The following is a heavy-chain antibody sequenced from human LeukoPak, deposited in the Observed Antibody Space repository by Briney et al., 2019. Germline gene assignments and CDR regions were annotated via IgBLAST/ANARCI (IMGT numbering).Heavy chain of an antibody. CDR3: AKDGYCSGGNSPRLDAFDL. Sequence: GGSLRLSCAAAGFTFSKYAMSWVRQAPGRGREWDSTFSGSGSATHYADSVTVRFTTSTDNSNNTLYLQMTSLRAEDTAIYYCAKDGYCSGGNSPRLDAFDLWGQGTRVIVSS. V-gene: IGHV3-23*01. J-gene: IGHJ3*01. CDR2: FSGSGSAT. D-gene: IGHD2-15*01. CDR1: GFTFSKYA.